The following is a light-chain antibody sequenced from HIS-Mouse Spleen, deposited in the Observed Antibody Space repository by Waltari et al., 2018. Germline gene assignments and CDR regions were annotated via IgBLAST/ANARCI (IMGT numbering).Light chain of an antibody. J-gene: IGLJ3*02. V-gene: IGLV2-23*01. Sequence: QSALTQPASVSGSPGQSITIPCTGTSSHVGSYTLVSWYQQHPGKAPKPMINECSKRPSGFANRVPGSKSGNTASLTISGLQAEDEAEYYCCSYAGSSTYWVFGGGTKLTVL. CDR1: SSHVGSYTL. CDR3: CSYAGSSTYWV. CDR2: ECS.